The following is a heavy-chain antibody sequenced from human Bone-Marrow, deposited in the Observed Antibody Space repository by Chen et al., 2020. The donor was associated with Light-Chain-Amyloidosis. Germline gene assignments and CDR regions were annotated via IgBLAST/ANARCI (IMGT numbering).Heavy chain of an antibody. D-gene: IGHD5-12*01. V-gene: IGHV5-51*01. CDR1: GYTFPNYW. CDR3: ARRRDGYNFDY. CDR2: IYPVDSDA. J-gene: IGHJ4*02. Sequence: ISCKGSGYTFPNYWIGWVRQMPGKGLEWMGVIYPVDSDARYSPSFEGQVTISADKSITTAYLQWRSLKASDTAMYYCARRRDGYNFDYWGQGTLVTVSS.